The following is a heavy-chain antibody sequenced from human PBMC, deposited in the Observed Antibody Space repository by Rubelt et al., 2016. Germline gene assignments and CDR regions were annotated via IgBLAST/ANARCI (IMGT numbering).Heavy chain of an antibody. J-gene: IGHJ4*02. V-gene: IGHV4-59*12. CDR2: IYFSGET. D-gene: IGHD3-3*01. CDR1: GGSIRSYY. Sequence: QVQLQESGPGLVKTPETLSLTCTVSGGSIRSYYWSWIRQPPGKGLGWVGYIYFSGETVYNKSLKSRLSLSIDPSRNQFSLKLNSVTAADTAVYYGARLFWSGSVYFDSWGQGTLVTVSA. CDR3: ARLFWSGSVYFDS.